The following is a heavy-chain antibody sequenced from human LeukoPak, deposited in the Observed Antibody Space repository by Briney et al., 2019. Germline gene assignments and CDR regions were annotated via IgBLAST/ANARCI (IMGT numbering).Heavy chain of an antibody. CDR3: AKSLYQYRGINFDY. J-gene: IGHJ4*02. Sequence: GGSLRLSCAASGFPFSDYATSWVRQAPGKGLEWASAISGGGRSSYYADSVKGRFTISRDNSKNMLYLQMNGLRAEDTAIYYCAKSLYQYRGINFDYWGQGTLVTVSS. V-gene: IGHV3-23*01. CDR2: ISGGGRSS. CDR1: GFPFSDYA. D-gene: IGHD2-2*01.